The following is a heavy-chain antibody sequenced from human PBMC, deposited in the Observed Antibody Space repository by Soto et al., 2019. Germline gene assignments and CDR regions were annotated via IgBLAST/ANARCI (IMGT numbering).Heavy chain of an antibody. CDR2: FVPIVGTT. CDR1: GGTFSSYT. V-gene: IGHV1-69*01. D-gene: IGHD1-26*01. Sequence: VQLVQSGAEVKQPGSSVKVSCMASGGTFSSYTVTWVRQAPGQGLEWMGGFVPIVGTTDYSHNFQGRLTITADESATTGYMELSSLTSDDTARYYCAIGSTYSGEFEFWGQGTLVTVSS. J-gene: IGHJ4*02. CDR3: AIGSTYSGEFEF.